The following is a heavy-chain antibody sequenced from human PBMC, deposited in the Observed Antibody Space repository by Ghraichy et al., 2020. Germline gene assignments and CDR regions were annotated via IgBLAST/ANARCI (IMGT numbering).Heavy chain of an antibody. CDR1: GGSFSGYY. D-gene: IGHD3-16*02. V-gene: IGHV4-34*01. Sequence: SETLSLTCAVYGGSFSGYYWSWIRQPPGKGLEWIWEINHSGSTNYNPSLKSRVTISVDTSKNQFSLKLSSVTAADTAVYYCARGLPYYDYVWGSYPSGAPDYWGQGTLVTVSS. J-gene: IGHJ4*02. CDR2: INHSGST. CDR3: ARGLPYYDYVWGSYPSGAPDY.